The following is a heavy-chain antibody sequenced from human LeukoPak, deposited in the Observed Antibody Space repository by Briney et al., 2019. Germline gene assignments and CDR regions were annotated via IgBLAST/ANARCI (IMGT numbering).Heavy chain of an antibody. Sequence: ASVKVSCKASGGTFSSYAISWVRQAPGQGLEWMGRIIPILGIANYAQKFQGRVTITADKFTSTAYMELSSLRSEDTAVYYCARDRDILTGYFHYWGQGTLVTVSS. CDR2: IIPILGIA. CDR3: ARDRDILTGYFHY. D-gene: IGHD3-9*01. J-gene: IGHJ4*02. V-gene: IGHV1-69*04. CDR1: GGTFSSYA.